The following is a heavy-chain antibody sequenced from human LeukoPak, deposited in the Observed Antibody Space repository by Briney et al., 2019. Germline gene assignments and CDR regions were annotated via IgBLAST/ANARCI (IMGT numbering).Heavy chain of an antibody. D-gene: IGHD5-24*01. Sequence: SETLSLTCTVPGSSISSSYYGAWIRQPPGKGLEWIATISQSGSTYYNPSLKSRVTISADTSQNQHSLRLNSVTVADTAVYYCARVNTVMATFDYWGQGTPVTVSS. CDR2: ISQSGST. CDR3: ARVNTVMATFDY. CDR1: GSSISSSYY. V-gene: IGHV4-38-2*02. J-gene: IGHJ4*02.